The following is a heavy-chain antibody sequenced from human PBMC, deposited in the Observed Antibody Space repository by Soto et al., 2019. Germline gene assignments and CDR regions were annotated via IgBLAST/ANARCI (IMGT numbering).Heavy chain of an antibody. D-gene: IGHD3-22*01. J-gene: IGHJ6*02. V-gene: IGHV3-23*01. CDR3: AKSYYYDSSGYYYWSYYYYYYGMDV. Sequence: GGSLRLSCAASGFTFSSYAMSWVRQAPGKGLEWVSAISGSGGSTYYADSVKGRFTISRDNSKNTLYLQMNSLRAEDTVVYYCAKSYYYDSSGYYYWSYYYYYYGMDVWGQGTTVTVSS. CDR1: GFTFSSYA. CDR2: ISGSGGST.